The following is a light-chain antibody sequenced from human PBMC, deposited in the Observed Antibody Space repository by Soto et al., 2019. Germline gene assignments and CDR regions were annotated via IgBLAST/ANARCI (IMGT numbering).Light chain of an antibody. CDR1: SGHSSYA. V-gene: IGLV4-69*01. Sequence: QLVLTQSPSASASLGASVKLTCTLSSGHSSYAIAWHQQQPEKGPRYLMKLNSDGSHSKGDGIPDRFSGSSSGAERYLIISSLQSEDEADYYWQTWGTGKELVFGGGTKLTVL. CDR3: QTWGTGKELV. CDR2: LNSDGSH. J-gene: IGLJ2*01.